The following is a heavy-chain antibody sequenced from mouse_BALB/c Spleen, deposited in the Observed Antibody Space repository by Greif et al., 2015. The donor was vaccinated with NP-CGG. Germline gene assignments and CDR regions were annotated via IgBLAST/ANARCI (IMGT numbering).Heavy chain of an antibody. Sequence: EVHLVESGGGLVKPGGSLKLSCAASGFTFSSYTMSWVRQTPEKRLEWVATISSGGSYTYYPDSVKGRFTISRDNAKNTLYLQMSSLKTKDTTKYYCTRDRKSFDYWGQGTTLTVSS. CDR2: ISSGGSYT. CDR3: TRDRKSFDY. CDR1: GFTFSSYT. V-gene: IGHV5-6-4*01. J-gene: IGHJ2*01.